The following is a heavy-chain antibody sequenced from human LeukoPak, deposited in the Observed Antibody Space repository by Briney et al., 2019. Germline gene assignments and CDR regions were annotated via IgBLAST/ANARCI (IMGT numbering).Heavy chain of an antibody. Sequence: PGGSLRLSCAASGFAFNFYSIHWVRQAPGKGLDWVALISYDGSNKFYADSVKGRFTVSRDNSKNTLYLQMNSLRAEDTAVYYCARDHSGSDAEAFQHWGQGTLVTVSS. D-gene: IGHD1-26*01. CDR3: ARDHSGSDAEAFQH. CDR2: ISYDGSNK. V-gene: IGHV3-30-3*01. CDR1: GFAFNFYS. J-gene: IGHJ1*01.